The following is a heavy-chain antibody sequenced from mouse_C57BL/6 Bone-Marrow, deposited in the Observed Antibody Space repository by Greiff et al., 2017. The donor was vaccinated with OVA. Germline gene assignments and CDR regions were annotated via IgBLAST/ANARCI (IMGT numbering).Heavy chain of an antibody. D-gene: IGHD1-1*01. CDR1: GFTFSSYG. V-gene: IGHV5-6*01. CDR3: ARLTTVVVWYFDV. Sequence: EVKVVESGGDLVKPGGSLKLSCAASGFTFSSYGMSWVRQTPDKRLEWVATISSGGSYTYYPDSVKGRFTISRDNAKNTLYLQMSSLKSEDTAMYYCARLTTVVVWYFDVWGTGTTVTVSS. J-gene: IGHJ1*03. CDR2: ISSGGSYT.